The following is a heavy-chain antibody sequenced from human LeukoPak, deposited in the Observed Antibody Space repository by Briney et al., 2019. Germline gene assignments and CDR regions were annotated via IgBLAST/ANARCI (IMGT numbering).Heavy chain of an antibody. Sequence: PSETLSLTCSVSGGSISDYYWNWIRQPPGKGLEWIGYVFYSGSTNKNPSLESRASISVDTSKNQFSLRLRFVTAADTAVYYCARHEKGYNPDYYYFGFDVWGQGTTVTVAS. J-gene: IGHJ6*02. CDR3: ARHEKGYNPDYYYFGFDV. D-gene: IGHD5-24*01. CDR2: VFYSGST. CDR1: GGSISDYY. V-gene: IGHV4-59*08.